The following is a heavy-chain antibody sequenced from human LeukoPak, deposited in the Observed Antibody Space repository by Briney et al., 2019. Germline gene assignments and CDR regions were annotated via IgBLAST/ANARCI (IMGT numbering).Heavy chain of an antibody. CDR2: ISGSGRST. Sequence: PGGSLRLSCAASGFTFSSYAMSWVRQAPGKGLEWVSAISGSGRSTYYADSVKGRFTISRDNSKNTLYLQMNSLRAEDTAVYYCAKERGGQWLVRVVDYWGQGTLVTVSS. CDR1: GFTFSSYA. V-gene: IGHV3-23*01. D-gene: IGHD6-19*01. J-gene: IGHJ4*02. CDR3: AKERGGQWLVRVVDY.